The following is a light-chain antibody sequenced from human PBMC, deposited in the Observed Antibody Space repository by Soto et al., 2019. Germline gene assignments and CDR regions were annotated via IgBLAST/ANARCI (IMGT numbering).Light chain of an antibody. V-gene: IGLV2-23*01. CDR2: EGT. CDR3: CSYASSSSYV. J-gene: IGLJ1*01. Sequence: VLTQPAPVSGSPGQSITISCSGTTSDVGGYNLVSWYQQHTAKAPKLLIYEGTQRPSGVSSRFSGSKSDNTASLTISGLQAEDEADYYCCSYASSSSYVFGTGTKVTVL. CDR1: TSDVGGYNL.